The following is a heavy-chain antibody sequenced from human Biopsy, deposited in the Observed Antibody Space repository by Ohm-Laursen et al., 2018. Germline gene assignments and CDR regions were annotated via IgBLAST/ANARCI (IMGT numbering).Heavy chain of an antibody. J-gene: IGHJ5*02. CDR1: GGSISSSTTYY. CDR2: IYNTETT. CDR3: ARHPTGFWFDP. Sequence: TLSLTCTGSGGSISSSTTYYWAWLRQPPGKGLEWIGSIYNTETTFYNPSLKSRVTISVDTSTNQFSLKVSSVTAADTALYFCARHPTGFWFDPWGHGTLVTVSS. V-gene: IGHV4-39*01.